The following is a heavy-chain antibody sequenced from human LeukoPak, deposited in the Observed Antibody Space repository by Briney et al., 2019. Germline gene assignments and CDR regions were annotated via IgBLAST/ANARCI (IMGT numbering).Heavy chain of an antibody. CDR3: ARRDCAYTSCPIDY. Sequence: SETLSLTCIVSGGSIGSYYWSWIRQPPGKGLEWIGYMYYSGSTNYNPSLKSRVSISVDTSKNQFSLKVTSVTSADTAVYYCARRDCAYTSCPIDYWGQGTLVTVSS. CDR2: MYYSGST. V-gene: IGHV4-59*08. D-gene: IGHD2-2*01. CDR1: GGSIGSYY. J-gene: IGHJ4*02.